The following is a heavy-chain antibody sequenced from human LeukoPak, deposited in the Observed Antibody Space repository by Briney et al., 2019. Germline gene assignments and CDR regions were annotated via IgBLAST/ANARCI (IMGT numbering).Heavy chain of an antibody. CDR3: AREGCSSTSCYIVNWFDP. V-gene: IGHV3-33*01. D-gene: IGHD2-2*02. CDR2: IWYDGSNK. CDR1: GFTFSSYG. J-gene: IGHJ5*02. Sequence: PGGSLRLSCAASGFTFSSYGMHWVRQAPGKGLEWVAVIWYDGSNKYYADSVKGRFTISRDNSKNTLYLQMNSLRAADTAVYCCAREGCSSTSCYIVNWFDPWGQGTLVTVSS.